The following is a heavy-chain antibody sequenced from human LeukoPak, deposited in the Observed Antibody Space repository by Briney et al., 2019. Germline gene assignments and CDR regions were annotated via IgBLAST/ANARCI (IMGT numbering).Heavy chain of an antibody. V-gene: IGHV3-30*04. CDR2: ISYDGSNK. Sequence: GRSLRLSCAASGFTFSSYVMNWARQAPGKGLEWVASISYDGSNKYCADSVKGRFTISRDNSKNTLYLEMNSLRAEDTAVYYCARNRQLDYWGQGTLVTVSS. D-gene: IGHD6-13*01. CDR3: ARNRQLDY. J-gene: IGHJ4*02. CDR1: GFTFSSYV.